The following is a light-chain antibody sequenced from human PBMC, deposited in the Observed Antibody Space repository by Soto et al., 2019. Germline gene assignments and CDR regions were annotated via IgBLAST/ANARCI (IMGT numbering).Light chain of an antibody. CDR1: QGISSW. V-gene: IGKV1-5*03. J-gene: IGKJ1*01. CDR3: QQYKT. Sequence: DIPMTQSPSSLSASVGDRVTITCRGSQGISSWLARYQQKPGKAPRLLIYKASSLASGVPSRFSGSGSGTEFTLTISSLQPDDFATYYCQQYKTFGQGTRVEIK. CDR2: KAS.